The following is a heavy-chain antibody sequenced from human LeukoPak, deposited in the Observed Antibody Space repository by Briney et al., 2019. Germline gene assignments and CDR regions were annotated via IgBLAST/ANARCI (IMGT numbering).Heavy chain of an antibody. Sequence: ASVKVSCKASGYTFTSYGISWVRQAPGQGLEWMGWISAYNGNTNYAQKLQGRVTMTTDTSTSTAYMELRSLRSEDTAVYYCARDMSGDGYNPVFDYWGQGTLVTVSS. V-gene: IGHV1-18*04. CDR2: ISAYNGNT. CDR1: GYTFTSYG. D-gene: IGHD5-24*01. J-gene: IGHJ4*02. CDR3: ARDMSGDGYNPVFDY.